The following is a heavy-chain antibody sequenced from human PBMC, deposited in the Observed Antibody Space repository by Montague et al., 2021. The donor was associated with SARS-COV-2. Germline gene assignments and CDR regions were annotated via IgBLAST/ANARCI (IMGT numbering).Heavy chain of an antibody. J-gene: IGHJ4*02. CDR1: GDSITSSF. V-gene: IGHV4-59*01. CDR2: IYYAGST. CDR3: AREAFGGVIDH. Sequence: SETLSLTCTVSGDSITSSFWTWVRQPPGKGLEWIGYIYYAGSTNHTPSLKSRVTISVDVSKNQFSLKLSSVTAAGTAVYYCAREAFGGVIDHWGQGTLSPSPQ. D-gene: IGHD3-16*01.